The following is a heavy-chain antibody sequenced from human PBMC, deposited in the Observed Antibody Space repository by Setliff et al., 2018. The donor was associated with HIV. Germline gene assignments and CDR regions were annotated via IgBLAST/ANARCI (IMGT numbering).Heavy chain of an antibody. CDR2: VDPENGKT. J-gene: IGHJ4*02. Sequence: EASVKVSCKASGGTFSSHGISWVRQAPGQGLEWMGRVDPENGKTVYADNFQGRVTITADTSIDTAYMEVRSLTSEDTAVYYCVTAGPGSTYEFDYWGQGTLVTSPQ. D-gene: IGHD3-3*01. CDR3: VTAGPGSTYEFDY. V-gene: IGHV1-69-2*01. CDR1: GGTFSSHG.